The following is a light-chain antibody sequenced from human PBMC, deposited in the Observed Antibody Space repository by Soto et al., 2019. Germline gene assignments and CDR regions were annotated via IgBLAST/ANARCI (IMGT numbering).Light chain of an antibody. CDR1: KSDIGVYDF. CDR3: SSYTGSIYV. V-gene: IGLV2-8*01. Sequence: QSVLTQPPSASGSPGQSVTISCTGTKSDIGVYDFVSWYQHHPGKAPRLIIYEVVQRPSGVPDRFSGSKSGNTASLTISGLQAEDEADYYCSSYTGSIYVFGTGTKVTVL. J-gene: IGLJ1*01. CDR2: EVV.